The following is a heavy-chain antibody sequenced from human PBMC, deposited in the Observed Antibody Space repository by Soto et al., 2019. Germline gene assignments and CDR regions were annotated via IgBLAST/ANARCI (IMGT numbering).Heavy chain of an antibody. D-gene: IGHD6-13*01. V-gene: IGHV4-34*01. J-gene: IGHJ6*02. Sequence: SETLSLTCAVYGGSFSGYYWSWIRQPPGKGLEWIGEINHSGSTNYNPSLKSRVTISVDTSKNQFSLKLSSVTAADTAVYYCARARIAAAGNRYYYYGMDVWGQGTTVTV. CDR1: GGSFSGYY. CDR3: ARARIAAAGNRYYYYGMDV. CDR2: INHSGST.